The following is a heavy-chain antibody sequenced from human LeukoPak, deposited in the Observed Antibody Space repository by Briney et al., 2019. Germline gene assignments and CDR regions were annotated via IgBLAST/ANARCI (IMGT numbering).Heavy chain of an antibody. CDR2: IYTSGST. V-gene: IGHV4-61*02. Sequence: SQTLSLTCTVSGGSISSGSYYWSWIRQPAGKGLEWIGRIYTSGSTNYNPPLKSRVTISVDTSKNQFSLKLSSVTAADTAVYYCARVGVVPAAIVYWGQGTLVTVSS. D-gene: IGHD2-2*02. CDR1: GGSISSGSYY. CDR3: ARVGVVPAAIVY. J-gene: IGHJ4*02.